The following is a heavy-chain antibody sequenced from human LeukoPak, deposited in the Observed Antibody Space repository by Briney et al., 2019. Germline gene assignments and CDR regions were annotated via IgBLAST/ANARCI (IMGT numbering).Heavy chain of an antibody. CDR3: ASVLREINIVVVPAAPYVY. CDR1: GYTFTGYY. Sequence: ASVKVSCKASGYTFTGYYMHWVRQAPGQGLEWMGWINPNSGGTNYAQKFQGTVTMTRHTSIRTAYMERSRVISDDTAVYYCASVLREINIVVVPAAPYVYWGQGTLVTVFS. D-gene: IGHD2-2*01. V-gene: IGHV1-2*02. J-gene: IGHJ4*02. CDR2: INPNSGGT.